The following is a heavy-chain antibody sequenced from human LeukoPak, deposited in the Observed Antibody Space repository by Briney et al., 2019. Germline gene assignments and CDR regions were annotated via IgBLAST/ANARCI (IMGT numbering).Heavy chain of an antibody. Sequence: SETLSLTCTVSGGSISGYYWSWIRQPAGKGLEWIGRVYTSGTTNYNPSLKSRVTMSVDTSKYQFSLKLSTVTAADTAVYYCARDDFWSGYYDYWGQGTLVTVSS. CDR1: GGSISGYY. J-gene: IGHJ4*02. V-gene: IGHV4-4*07. CDR3: ARDDFWSGYYDY. CDR2: VYTSGTT. D-gene: IGHD3-3*01.